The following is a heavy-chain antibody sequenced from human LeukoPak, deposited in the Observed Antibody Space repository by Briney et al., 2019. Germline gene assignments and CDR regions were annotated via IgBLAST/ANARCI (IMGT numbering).Heavy chain of an antibody. CDR3: ARDGRVLQAAPWDY. Sequence: PGGSLRLSCAASGFTFSSYWMSWVRQAPGKGLEWVAIIKQDGSEKYYVDSVKGRFTISRDNSKNSLYLQMNSLRAEDTAVYYSARDGRVLQAAPWDYWGQGTLVTVSS. V-gene: IGHV3-7*01. CDR1: GFTFSSYW. D-gene: IGHD2-2*01. J-gene: IGHJ4*02. CDR2: IKQDGSEK.